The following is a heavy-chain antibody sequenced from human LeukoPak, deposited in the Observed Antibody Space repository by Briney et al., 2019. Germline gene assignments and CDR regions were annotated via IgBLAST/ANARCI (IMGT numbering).Heavy chain of an antibody. CDR1: GGSISSNNYY. V-gene: IGHV4-39*01. CDR3: ARHYLPGLLTGDFDY. CDR2: IYYSGST. Sequence: PSETLSLTCTVSGGSISSNNYYWGWIRQPPGKGLEWIGTIYYSGSTYYNPSLKSRVTISVDTSKSQFSLKLSSVTAADTAVYYCARHYLPGLLTGDFDYWGQGTLVTVSS. D-gene: IGHD7-27*01. J-gene: IGHJ4*02.